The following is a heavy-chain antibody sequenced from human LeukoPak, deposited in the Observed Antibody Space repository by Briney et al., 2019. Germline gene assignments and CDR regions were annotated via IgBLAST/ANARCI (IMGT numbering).Heavy chain of an antibody. CDR2: IYYSGST. CDR1: GGSISSSSYY. J-gene: IGHJ4*02. D-gene: IGHD3-9*01. Sequence: PSETLSLTCTVSGGSISSSSYYWGWIRQPPGKGLEWIGSIYYSGSTYYNPSLKSRVTISVDTSKNQFSLKLSSVTAADTAVYYCARDPPTYYDILTGLVSDYWGQGTLVTVSS. V-gene: IGHV4-39*07. CDR3: ARDPPTYYDILTGLVSDY.